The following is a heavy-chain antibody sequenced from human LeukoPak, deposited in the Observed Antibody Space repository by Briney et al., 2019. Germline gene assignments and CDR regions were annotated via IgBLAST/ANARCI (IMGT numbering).Heavy chain of an antibody. CDR3: ARGGNSKASDY. CDR2: IYYSGST. J-gene: IGHJ4*02. Sequence: PSATLSPTCTVSGVSISSGAYYGSWIRQHPGKGLEWIGYIYYSGSTYYNPSLRSRVTISVDTSKNQFSLKLSSVTAADTAVYYCARGGNSKASDYWGQGTLVTVST. D-gene: IGHD4-23*01. V-gene: IGHV4-31*03. CDR1: GVSISSGAYY.